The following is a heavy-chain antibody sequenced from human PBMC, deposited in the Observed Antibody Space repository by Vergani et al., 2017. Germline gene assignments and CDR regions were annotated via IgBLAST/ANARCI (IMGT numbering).Heavy chain of an antibody. CDR1: GYSPTELT. V-gene: IGHV1-24*01. Sequence: QVQLVQSGSEVRKPGASGKISSQVPGYSPTELTINGVRQAPGQGREWMGGFDPEHVEVTSAHHIQGRVTMTEDRSTDTAYMELSSLRPEDTALYYCAIVTDYYDRSGYYLDYWVQGTLVTVSS. CDR3: AIVTDYYDRSGYYLDY. CDR2: FDPEHVEV. D-gene: IGHD3-22*01. J-gene: IGHJ4*02.